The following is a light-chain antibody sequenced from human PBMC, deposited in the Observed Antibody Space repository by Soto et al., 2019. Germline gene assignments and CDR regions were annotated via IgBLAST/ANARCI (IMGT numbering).Light chain of an antibody. V-gene: IGKV3D-20*02. Sequence: EIVVTQSPGTLSLSPVERSTLASGASQSVSNNYLAWYQQKPRQAPRLLIYGASNRATGIPARFSGSGSGTDFTLTISSLEPEDFAIYYCQHRSDWPITFGQGTRLE. CDR1: QSVSNNY. CDR3: QHRSDWPIT. CDR2: GAS. J-gene: IGKJ5*01.